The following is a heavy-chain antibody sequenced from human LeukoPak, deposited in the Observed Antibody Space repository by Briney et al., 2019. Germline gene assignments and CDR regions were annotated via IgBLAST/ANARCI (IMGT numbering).Heavy chain of an antibody. J-gene: IGHJ4*02. D-gene: IGHD6-13*01. V-gene: IGHV6-1*01. Sequence: SQTLSLTCAISGDSVSSNSASWHWIRQSPSRGLERLGRTYYRSKWCNDYAVSVGSRLTINSDTSKNQFSLHLNSVSPEDTAVYYCARAAGAFDFWGQGSLVGVSS. CDR1: GDSVSSNSAS. CDR2: TYYRSKWCN. CDR3: ARAAGAFDF.